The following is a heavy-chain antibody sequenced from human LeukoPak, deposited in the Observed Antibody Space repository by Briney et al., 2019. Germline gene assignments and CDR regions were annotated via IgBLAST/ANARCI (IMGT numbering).Heavy chain of an antibody. D-gene: IGHD3-3*01. J-gene: IGHJ6*02. Sequence: PGGSQGLLRGASGFPLSRLWVTGVSQAPEKGLEWVANIKQDGSETYYVDSVKGRFTISRDNDQNSLCLHMNSLRVEDSGSSHCAMSGVRHCIDAWGQGTTVTVSS. CDR2: IKQDGSET. CDR3: AMSGVRHCIDA. V-gene: IGHV3-7*02. CDR1: GFPLSRLW.